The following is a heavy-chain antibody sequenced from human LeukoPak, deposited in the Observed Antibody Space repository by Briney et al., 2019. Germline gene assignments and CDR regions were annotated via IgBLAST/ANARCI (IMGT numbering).Heavy chain of an antibody. CDR1: GGSISSGDYY. CDR3: ARAQYYYDSSGYRFGY. CDR2: IYYSGST. V-gene: IGHV4-30-4*01. Sequence: PSQTLSLTCTVSGGSISSGDYYWSWIRQPPGKGLEWIGYIYYSGSTYYNPSLKSRVTISVDTSKNQFSLKLSSVTAADTAVYYCARAQYYYDSSGYRFGYWGQGTLVTVSS. J-gene: IGHJ4*02. D-gene: IGHD3-22*01.